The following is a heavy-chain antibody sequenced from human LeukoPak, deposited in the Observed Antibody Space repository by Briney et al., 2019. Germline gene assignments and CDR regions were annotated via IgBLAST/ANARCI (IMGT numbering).Heavy chain of an antibody. CDR2: TYSGGIT. CDR3: AKDKSWLQLPRYYFDY. V-gene: IGHV3-53*01. Sequence: GGSLRLSCAASGFTVSSNYISWVRQAPGKGLEWVSVTYSGGITYYADSVKGRFTISRDNSKNMLYLQMNSLRAEDTAVYYCAKDKSWLQLPRYYFDYWGQGTLVTVSS. J-gene: IGHJ4*02. D-gene: IGHD5-18*01. CDR1: GFTVSSNY.